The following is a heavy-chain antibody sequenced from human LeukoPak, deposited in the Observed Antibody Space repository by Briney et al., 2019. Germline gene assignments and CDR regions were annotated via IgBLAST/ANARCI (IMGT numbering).Heavy chain of an antibody. Sequence: PGGSLRLSCAASGFTFSTYYMTWVRQAPGKGLEWVSSISGTGGSTYYADSVKGRFTISRDNSENTVYLQMNSLRAEDTAVYYCATSTVTTRGSRFWGQGTLVTVSS. CDR2: ISGTGGST. J-gene: IGHJ4*02. CDR1: GFTFSTYY. CDR3: ATSTVTTRGSRF. V-gene: IGHV3-23*01. D-gene: IGHD4-17*01.